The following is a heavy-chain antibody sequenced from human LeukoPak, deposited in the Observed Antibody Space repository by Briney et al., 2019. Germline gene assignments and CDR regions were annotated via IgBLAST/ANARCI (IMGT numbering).Heavy chain of an antibody. D-gene: IGHD2-2*01. CDR2: ISSSSSYI. J-gene: IGHJ4*02. CDR3: ARGFQLPGC. Sequence: PGGSLRLSCAPSGFTFDDYGMSWVRQAPGKGLEWASSISSSSSYIYYADSVKGRFTISRDNAKNSLYLQMNSLRAEDTAVYYCARGFQLPGCWGQGTLVTVSS. V-gene: IGHV3-21*01. CDR1: GFTFDDYG.